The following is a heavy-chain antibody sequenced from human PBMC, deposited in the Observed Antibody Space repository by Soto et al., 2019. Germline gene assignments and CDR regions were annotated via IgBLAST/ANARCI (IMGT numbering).Heavy chain of an antibody. CDR3: TTDQAASRDFYSFDY. CDR1: GFTLTNAW. CDR2: IKRKGDGGAT. Sequence: EVQLVESGGGLVKPGGSLRLSCAASGFTLTNAWMDWVRQTPGKGLEWGVGIKRKGDGGATAYAAPVEGRFSISRADSKYILFLQMDSLKPEDTAVYYCTTDQAASRDFYSFDYWGQGTLVTVSS. V-gene: IGHV3-15*07. D-gene: IGHD6-6*01. J-gene: IGHJ4*02.